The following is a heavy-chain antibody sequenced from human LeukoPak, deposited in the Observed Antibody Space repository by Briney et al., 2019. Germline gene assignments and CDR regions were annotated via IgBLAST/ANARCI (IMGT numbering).Heavy chain of an antibody. Sequence: SETLSLTCTVSGGSISSDDYYWSWIRQPPGKGLEWIGYIYYSGSTYFNPSLKSRVAMSVDTSKNQFSLKLSSVTVADTAVYYCARENFYYFDSSGYYLYWGQGTLATVSS. J-gene: IGHJ4*02. D-gene: IGHD3-22*01. V-gene: IGHV4-30-4*01. CDR1: GGSISSDDYY. CDR3: ARENFYYFDSSGYYLY. CDR2: IYYSGST.